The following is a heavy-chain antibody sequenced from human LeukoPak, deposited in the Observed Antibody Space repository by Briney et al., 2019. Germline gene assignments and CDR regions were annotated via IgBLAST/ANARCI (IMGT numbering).Heavy chain of an antibody. CDR2: ISASTTTI. J-gene: IGHJ4*02. D-gene: IGHD1-26*01. Sequence: PGGSLRLSCAGSGFTFSSYSMNWVRQAPGKGLEWISYISASTTTIYYANSVKGRFTISRDNAKKTLYLRMNSLRVEDTGLYYCASWGEGALDKWGQGTLVTVSS. V-gene: IGHV3-48*01. CDR3: ASWGEGALDK. CDR1: GFTFSSYS.